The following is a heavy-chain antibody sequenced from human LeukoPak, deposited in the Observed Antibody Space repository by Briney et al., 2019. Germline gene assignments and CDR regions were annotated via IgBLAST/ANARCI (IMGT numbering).Heavy chain of an antibody. D-gene: IGHD3-3*01. CDR2: LRDTEST. J-gene: IGHJ4*02. CDR1: GASISTHY. CDR3: ATLKRGSVFGYFNF. V-gene: IGHV4-59*11. Sequence: SETLSLTCTVSGASISTHYWSWLRQPPGKELEWIAYLRDTESTKDNPSLKSRVALSEDTSKNQFSPRLTSVTAADTAIYYCATLKRGSVFGYFNFWGQGLLVTVSS.